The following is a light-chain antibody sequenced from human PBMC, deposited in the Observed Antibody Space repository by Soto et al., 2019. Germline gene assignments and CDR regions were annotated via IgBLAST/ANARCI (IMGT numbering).Light chain of an antibody. Sequence: DIQMTQSPSSLSASVGDRVTITCRASQSISSYLNWYQQKPGKAPKLLIYAASSLQSGVPSRFSGSGSGTDFLLTISSLQPEDFATYYCQQSFSSPRSFGQGTKVDSK. J-gene: IGKJ2*03. CDR1: QSISSY. CDR3: QQSFSSPRS. CDR2: AAS. V-gene: IGKV1-39*01.